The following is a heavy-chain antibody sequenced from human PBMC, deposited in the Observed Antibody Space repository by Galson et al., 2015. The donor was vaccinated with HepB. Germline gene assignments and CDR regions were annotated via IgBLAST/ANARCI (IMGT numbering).Heavy chain of an antibody. CDR3: ARDRDYYDSSGKRWFDP. J-gene: IGHJ5*02. D-gene: IGHD3-22*01. CDR1: GYTFTGYY. V-gene: IGHV1-46*01. Sequence: SVKVSCKASGYTFTGYYMHWVRQAPGQGLEWMGIINPSGGSTSYAQKFQGRVTMTRDTSTSTVYMELSSLRSEDTAVYYCARDRDYYDSSGKRWFDPWGQGTLVTVSS. CDR2: INPSGGST.